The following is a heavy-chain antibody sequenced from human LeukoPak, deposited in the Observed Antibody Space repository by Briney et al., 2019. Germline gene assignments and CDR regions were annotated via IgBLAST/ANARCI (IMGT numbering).Heavy chain of an antibody. D-gene: IGHD2-2*01. CDR3: ARTPKAPAAPLDWDFDY. J-gene: IGHJ4*02. Sequence: ASVKVSCKASGYTFISYGISWVRQAPGQGLEWMGWISAYNGNTNYAQKLQGRVTMTTDTSTSTAYMELRSLRSDDTAVYYCARTPKAPAAPLDWDFDYWGQGTLVTVSS. V-gene: IGHV1-18*01. CDR2: ISAYNGNT. CDR1: GYTFISYG.